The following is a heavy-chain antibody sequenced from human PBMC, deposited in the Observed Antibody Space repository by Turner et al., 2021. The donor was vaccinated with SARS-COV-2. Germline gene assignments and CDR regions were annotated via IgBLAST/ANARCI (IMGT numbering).Heavy chain of an antibody. CDR2: ISDSGGHT. CDR3: AKAPSFSGHFDY. D-gene: IGHD5-12*01. Sequence: EVQLLESGGGSVQPGGSRRLSCAASGFTFKNYGMNWVRQAPGKGLEWVSTISDSGGHTYYADSVKGRFTISRDNSKNTLYLQMNSLRAEDTAVYYCAKAPSFSGHFDYWGQGTLVTVSS. J-gene: IGHJ4*02. CDR1: GFTFKNYG. V-gene: IGHV3-23*01.